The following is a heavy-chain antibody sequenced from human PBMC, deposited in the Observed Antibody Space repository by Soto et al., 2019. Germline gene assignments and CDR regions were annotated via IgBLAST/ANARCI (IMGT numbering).Heavy chain of an antibody. Sequence: QVQLVLSGGEVKKPGASVTVSCKASGYTFINYHITWVRQAPGQGLEWMAWINTYNGMTDYAQKFQGRVTMTRDTSTSTAYMELKNLGSDDTALYFCAKSPRGEMATDWGQGTLVTVSS. CDR3: AKSPRGEMATD. CDR1: GYTFINYH. D-gene: IGHD5-12*01. V-gene: IGHV1-18*01. CDR2: INTYNGMT. J-gene: IGHJ4*02.